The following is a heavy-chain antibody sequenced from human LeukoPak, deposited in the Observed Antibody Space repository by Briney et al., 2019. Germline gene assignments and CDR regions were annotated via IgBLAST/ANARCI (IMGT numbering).Heavy chain of an antibody. CDR2: ISSDSSYI. CDR1: GFTFSSYS. Sequence: GGSLRLSCAASGFTFSSYSMHWVRQAPGKGLEWVSSISSDSSYIYYADSVKGRFTISRDNAKNTLYLQMNSLRAEDTAVYYCARGVYCSGGSCYGSGIIPVDYWGQGTLVTVSS. V-gene: IGHV3-21*01. J-gene: IGHJ4*02. CDR3: ARGVYCSGGSCYGSGIIPVDY. D-gene: IGHD2-15*01.